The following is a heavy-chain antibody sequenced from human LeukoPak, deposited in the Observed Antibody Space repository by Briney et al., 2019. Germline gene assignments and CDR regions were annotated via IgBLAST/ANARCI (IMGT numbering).Heavy chain of an antibody. CDR2: INGGGDAT. Sequence: GGSLRLSCAASGFTFSSCAMNWVRQAPGKGLEWVSIINGGGDATYYAHSVKGRFTISRDNSKNTLYLQMNSLRAEDTAVYYCAKERGYRGSPVGHWGQGTLVTVSS. J-gene: IGHJ4*02. CDR3: AKERGYRGSPVGH. V-gene: IGHV3-23*01. D-gene: IGHD5-12*01. CDR1: GFTFSSCA.